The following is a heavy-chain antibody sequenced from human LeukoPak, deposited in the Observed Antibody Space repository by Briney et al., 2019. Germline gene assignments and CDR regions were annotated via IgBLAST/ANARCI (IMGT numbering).Heavy chain of an antibody. CDR3: AKEAGDYPFYYYGMDV. D-gene: IGHD4-17*01. J-gene: IGHJ6*02. CDR1: GFTVSSNY. CDR2: IYSGGST. V-gene: IGHV3-53*01. Sequence: GGSLRLSCAASGFTVSSNYMSWVRQAPGKGLEWVSVIYSGGSTYYADSVKGRFTISRDNSKNTLYLQMNSLRAEDTASYYCAKEAGDYPFYYYGMDVWGQGTTVTVSS.